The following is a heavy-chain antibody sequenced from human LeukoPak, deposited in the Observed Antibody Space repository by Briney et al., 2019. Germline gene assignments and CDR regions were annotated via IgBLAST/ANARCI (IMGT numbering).Heavy chain of an antibody. D-gene: IGHD3-3*01. V-gene: IGHV1-8*01. CDR1: GYTFTSYD. CDR2: MNPNSGNT. J-gene: IGHJ5*02. CDR3: ARGDYDFWSGYYPNNWFDP. Sequence: ASVKVSCTASGYTFTSYDINWVRQATGQGLEWMGWMNPNSGNTGYAQKFQGRVTMTRNTSISTAYMELSSLRSKDTAVYYCARGDYDFWSGYYPNNWFDPWGQGTLVTVSS.